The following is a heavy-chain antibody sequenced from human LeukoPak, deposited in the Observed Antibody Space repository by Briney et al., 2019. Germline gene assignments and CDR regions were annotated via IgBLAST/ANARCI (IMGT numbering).Heavy chain of an antibody. CDR3: AKDLFLAVTTADY. D-gene: IGHD4-17*01. CDR2: ISYDGSNK. V-gene: IGHV3-30*18. Sequence: GGSLRLSCAAAGFTFSIYGMHWVRQAPGKGLEWVAVISYDGSNKYYADSVKGRFTISRDNSKNTLYLQMNSLRAEDTAVYYCAKDLFLAVTTADYWGQGTLVTVSS. CDR1: GFTFSIYG. J-gene: IGHJ4*02.